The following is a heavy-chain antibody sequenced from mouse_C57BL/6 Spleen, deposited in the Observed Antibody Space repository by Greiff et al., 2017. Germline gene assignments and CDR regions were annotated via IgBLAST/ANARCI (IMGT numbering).Heavy chain of an antibody. Sequence: QVQLQQSGAELVRPGASVTLSCKASGYTFTDYEMHWVKQTPVHGLEWIGAIDPETGGTAYNQKFKGKAILTADKSSSTAYMELRSLTSEDSAVYCCTRASSGYAMDYWGQGTSVTVSS. D-gene: IGHD3-2*02. CDR2: IDPETGGT. J-gene: IGHJ4*01. V-gene: IGHV1-15*01. CDR1: GYTFTDYE. CDR3: TRASSGYAMDY.